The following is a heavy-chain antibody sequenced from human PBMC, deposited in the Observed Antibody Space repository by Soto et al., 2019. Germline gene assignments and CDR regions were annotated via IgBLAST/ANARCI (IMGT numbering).Heavy chain of an antibody. Sequence: ASVNVSCKDPGYTFASNDINSVRHATGQGLEQMRWMNPNSGNTGYAQKFQGRVTMTRNTSISTAYMELSSLRSEDTAVYYCARGSEWLRSSTFYYYYYYMDVWGKGTTVTVSS. V-gene: IGHV1-8*01. CDR1: GYTFASND. J-gene: IGHJ6*03. CDR2: MNPNSGNT. D-gene: IGHD5-12*01. CDR3: ARGSEWLRSSTFYYYYYYMDV.